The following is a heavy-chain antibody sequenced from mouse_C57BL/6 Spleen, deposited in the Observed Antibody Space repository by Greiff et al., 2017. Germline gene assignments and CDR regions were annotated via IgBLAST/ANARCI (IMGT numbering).Heavy chain of an antibody. CDR1: GYTFTSYW. D-gene: IGHD1-1*01. CDR3: ARVDYYGSPFAY. J-gene: IGHJ3*01. V-gene: IGHV1-64*01. Sequence: QVQLQQPGAELVKPGASVKLSCKASGYTFTSYWMHWVKQRPGQGLEWIGMIHPNSGSTNYNEKFKSKATLTVDKSSSTAYMQLSSLTSEDSAVYYCARVDYYGSPFAYWGQGTLVTVSA. CDR2: IHPNSGST.